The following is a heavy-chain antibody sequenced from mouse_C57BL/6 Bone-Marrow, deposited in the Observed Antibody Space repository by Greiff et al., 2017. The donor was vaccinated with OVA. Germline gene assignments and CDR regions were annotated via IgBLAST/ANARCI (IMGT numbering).Heavy chain of an antibody. CDR1: GYTFTDYE. CDR2: IDPDTGGT. V-gene: IGHV1-15*01. D-gene: IGHD1-1*01. Sequence: QVQLKESGAELVRPGASVTLSCKASGYTFTDYEMHWVKQTPVHGLEWIGAIDPDTGGTAYNQKFKGKAILTADKSSSTAYMELRSLTSEDSAVYYCTRGVITTVVATNCYAMDYWGQGTSVTVSS. CDR3: TRGVITTVVATNCYAMDY. J-gene: IGHJ4*01.